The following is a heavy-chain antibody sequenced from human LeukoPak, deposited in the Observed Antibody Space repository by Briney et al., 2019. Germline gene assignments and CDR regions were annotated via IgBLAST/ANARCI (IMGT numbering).Heavy chain of an antibody. V-gene: IGHV4-59*01. J-gene: IGHJ3*02. Sequence: PSETLSLTCTVSGGSISSYYWSWIRQPPGKGLEWIGYIYYSGSTNYNPSLKSRVTISVDTSKNQFSLKLSSVTAADTAVYYCARVGIFGVVNDAFDIWGHGTMVTVSS. CDR1: GGSISSYY. D-gene: IGHD3-3*01. CDR3: ARVGIFGVVNDAFDI. CDR2: IYYSGST.